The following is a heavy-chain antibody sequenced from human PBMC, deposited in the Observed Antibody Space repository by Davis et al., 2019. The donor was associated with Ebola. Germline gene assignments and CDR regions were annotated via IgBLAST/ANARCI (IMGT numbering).Heavy chain of an antibody. Sequence: PGGSLRLSCAASGFTFSSYWMSWVRQAPGKGLEWVANIKQDGSEKYYVDSVKGRFTISRDNAKNSLYLQMNSLRAEDTAVYYCARVPTVTTYTFYYYYYMDVWGKGTTVTVSS. J-gene: IGHJ6*03. CDR1: GFTFSSYW. V-gene: IGHV3-7*03. CDR2: IKQDGSEK. CDR3: ARVPTVTTYTFYYYYYMDV. D-gene: IGHD4-11*01.